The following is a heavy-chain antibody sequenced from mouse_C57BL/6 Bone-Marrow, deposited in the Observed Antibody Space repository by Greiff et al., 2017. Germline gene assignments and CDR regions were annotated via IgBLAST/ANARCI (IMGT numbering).Heavy chain of an antibody. Sequence: VQLQQSGAELVRPGASVKLSCTASGFNIKDDYMHWVKQRPEQGLEWIGWIDPENGDTEYASKFQGKATITADTSSNTAYLQLSSLTSEYAAVYYCTSDLLWLRRFAYWGQGTLVTVSA. D-gene: IGHD2-2*01. CDR1: GFNIKDDY. V-gene: IGHV14-4*01. CDR3: TSDLLWLRRFAY. J-gene: IGHJ3*01. CDR2: IDPENGDT.